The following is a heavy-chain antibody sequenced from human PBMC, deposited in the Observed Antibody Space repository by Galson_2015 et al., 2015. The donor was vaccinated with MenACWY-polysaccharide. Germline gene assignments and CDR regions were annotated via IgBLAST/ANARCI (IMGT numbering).Heavy chain of an antibody. CDR3: VRGSSGWKGMDV. CDR1: GFSFSIYF. Sequence: SLRLSCAASGFSFSIYFMHWVRQAPGKVWVSRINPDGSNPTYADSVKGRFTVSRDNAKNTLYLQLSSLRAEDTGVYYCVRGSSGWKGMDVWGQGTTVTVSS. D-gene: IGHD6-19*01. J-gene: IGHJ6*02. V-gene: IGHV3-74*01. CDR2: INPDGSNP.